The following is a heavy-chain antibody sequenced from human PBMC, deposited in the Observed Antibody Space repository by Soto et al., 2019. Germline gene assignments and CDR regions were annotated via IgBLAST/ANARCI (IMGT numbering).Heavy chain of an antibody. CDR2: NYYSGST. Sequence: PSETLSLTCTVSGGSISSYYWSWIRQPPGKGLEWIANNYYSGSTYYNPSLKSRVTISVDTSKNQFSLKLSSVTAADTAVYYCARRNSGYGYFDYWGQGTLVTVSS. V-gene: IGHV4-59*04. CDR3: ARRNSGYGYFDY. CDR1: GGSISSYY. J-gene: IGHJ4*02. D-gene: IGHD3-22*01.